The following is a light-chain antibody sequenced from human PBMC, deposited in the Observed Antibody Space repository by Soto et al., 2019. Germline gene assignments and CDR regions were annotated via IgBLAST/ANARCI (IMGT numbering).Light chain of an antibody. V-gene: IGKV1-6*01. J-gene: IGKJ1*01. CDR3: LQDYNYPWT. CDR2: AAY. CDR1: QGIRND. Sequence: AIQMTQSPSSLSASVGDRVAITCRASQGIRNDLGWYQQKPGKAPKLLIYAAYSLQSGVPSRCSGSGSGTDFTLTISSLQPEDFATYYCLQDYNYPWTFGQGTKVEIK.